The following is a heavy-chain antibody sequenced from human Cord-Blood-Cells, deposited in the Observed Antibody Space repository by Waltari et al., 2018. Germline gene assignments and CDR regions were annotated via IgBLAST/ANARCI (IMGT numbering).Heavy chain of an antibody. CDR1: GFTVSSNY. CDR2: IYSGGST. Sequence: EVQLVESGGGLIQPGGSLRLSCAASGFTVSSNYMSWVRQAPGKGLEWVSGIYSGGSTYYADSVKGRFTISRDNSKNTLYLQMNSLRAEDTAVYYCARQGDYYYYYYMDVWGKGTTVTVSS. CDR3: ARQGDYYYYYYMDV. J-gene: IGHJ6*03. V-gene: IGHV3-53*01. D-gene: IGHD3-10*01.